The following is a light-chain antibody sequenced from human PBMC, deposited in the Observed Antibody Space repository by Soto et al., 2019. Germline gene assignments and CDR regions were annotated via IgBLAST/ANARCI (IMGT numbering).Light chain of an antibody. Sequence: DIQITQSPSSLSPSVGLRVTITCRASQSIRNYLHWYQQKPGKAPKLLIYASSSLQSGVPSRFSGSGSGTDFTLTISSLQPEDFANYYCQQSYSTPGTFGQGTKVEIK. CDR3: QQSYSTPGT. CDR1: QSIRNY. J-gene: IGKJ1*01. V-gene: IGKV1-39*01. CDR2: ASS.